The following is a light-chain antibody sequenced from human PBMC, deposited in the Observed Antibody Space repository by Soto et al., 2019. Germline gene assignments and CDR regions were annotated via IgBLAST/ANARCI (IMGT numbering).Light chain of an antibody. CDR3: QQSYSTPYT. CDR2: AAS. Sequence: DIQMTQSPSSLSASVGDRATITCRASQSISSYLNWYQQKPGKAPNLLIYAASSLQSGVPSRFSGSESGTDFTLTISSLQPEDFATYYCQQSYSTPYTFGQGTKLEIK. V-gene: IGKV1-39*01. J-gene: IGKJ2*01. CDR1: QSISSY.